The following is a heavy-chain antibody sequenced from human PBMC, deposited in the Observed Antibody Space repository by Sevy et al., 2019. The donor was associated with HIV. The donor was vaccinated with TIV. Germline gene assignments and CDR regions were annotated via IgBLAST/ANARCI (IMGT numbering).Heavy chain of an antibody. D-gene: IGHD5-18*01. CDR2: ISYDGSNK. J-gene: IGHJ6*02. V-gene: IGHV3-30-3*01. CDR1: GFTFSSYA. CDR3: ARGVLGYSYGGAGYGMDV. Sequence: GGSLRLSCAASGFTFSSYAMHWVRQAPGKGLEWVAVISYDGSNKYYADSVKGRFTISRDNSKNTLYLQMNSLRAEDTAVYYCARGVLGYSYGGAGYGMDVWGQGTTVTVSS.